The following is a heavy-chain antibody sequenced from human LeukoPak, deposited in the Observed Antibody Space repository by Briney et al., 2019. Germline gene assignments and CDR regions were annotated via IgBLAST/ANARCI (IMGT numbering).Heavy chain of an antibody. CDR3: ASKATYYYDSSGYYSLDY. Sequence: SVKVSCKASGGTFSSYAIGWVRQAPGQGLEWMGGIIPIFGTANYAQKFQGRVTITADESTSTAYMELSSLRSEDTAVYYCASKATYYYDSSGYYSLDYWDQGTLVTVSS. CDR2: IIPIFGTA. CDR1: GGTFSSYA. V-gene: IGHV1-69*13. D-gene: IGHD3-22*01. J-gene: IGHJ4*02.